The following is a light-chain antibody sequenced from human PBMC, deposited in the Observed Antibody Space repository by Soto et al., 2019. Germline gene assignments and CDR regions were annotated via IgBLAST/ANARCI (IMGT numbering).Light chain of an antibody. V-gene: IGKV1-5*03. Sequence: DIQMTQSPSTLSASVGDRVTITCRASQSISVWLAWYQQKAGKAPNLLIYKASSLESGVPSRFSGSGSGTEFTLTITSLQPEDFATYYCQQLFDSPITFGQGTRLEI. CDR2: KAS. CDR1: QSISVW. J-gene: IGKJ5*01. CDR3: QQLFDSPIT.